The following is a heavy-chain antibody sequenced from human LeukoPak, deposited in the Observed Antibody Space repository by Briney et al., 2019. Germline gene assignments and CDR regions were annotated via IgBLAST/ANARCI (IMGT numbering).Heavy chain of an antibody. J-gene: IGHJ4*02. CDR3: AKDLNYGDYEALDY. CDR2: IKQDGSEK. Sequence: PGGSLRLSCAASGFTFSSYWMSWVRQAPGKGLEWVANIKQDGSEKYYVDSVKGRFTISRDNAKNSLYLQMNSLRAEDTAVYYCAKDLNYGDYEALDYWGQGTLVTVSS. V-gene: IGHV3-7*05. CDR1: GFTFSSYW. D-gene: IGHD4-17*01.